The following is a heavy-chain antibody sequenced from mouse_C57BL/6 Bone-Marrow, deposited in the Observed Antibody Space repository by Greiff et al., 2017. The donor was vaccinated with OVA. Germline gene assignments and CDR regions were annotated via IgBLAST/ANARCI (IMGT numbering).Heavy chain of an antibody. Sequence: EVMLVESGAGLVKPGGSLKLSCAASGFTFSSYAMSWVRQTPEKRLEWVAYISSGGDYIYYADTVKGRFTISRDNAKNTLYLQMSSLKSEDTAMYYYKRLLDAMDYWGQGTSVTVSS. J-gene: IGHJ4*01. CDR2: ISSGGDYI. CDR3: KRLLDAMDY. D-gene: IGHD2-1*01. CDR1: GFTFSSYA. V-gene: IGHV5-9-1*02.